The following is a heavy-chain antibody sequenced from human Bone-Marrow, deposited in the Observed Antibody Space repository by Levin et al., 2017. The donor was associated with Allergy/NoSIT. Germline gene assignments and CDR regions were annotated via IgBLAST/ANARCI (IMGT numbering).Heavy chain of an antibody. J-gene: IGHJ3*01. Sequence: ASVKVSCAASGFTFTTFIMTWVRQAPGKGLEWVSSISFSNTYIYYAHSVKGRFTISRDDAKNSLYLQMNSLRAEDTAVYYCARDYRHLYYNTGGYYPPIDAFDVWGQGTLVTVSS. CDR3: ARDYRHLYYNTGGYYPPIDAFDV. D-gene: IGHD3-22*01. CDR1: GFTFTTFI. V-gene: IGHV3-21*01. CDR2: ISFSNTYI.